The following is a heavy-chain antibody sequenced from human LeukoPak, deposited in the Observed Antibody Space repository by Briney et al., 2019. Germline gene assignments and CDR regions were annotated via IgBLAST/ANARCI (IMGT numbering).Heavy chain of an antibody. CDR1: GGSISSSSYY. CDR2: IYYSGST. J-gene: IGHJ4*02. CDR3: AREMEIAARPHFDY. Sequence: PSETLSLTCTVSGGSISSSSYYWGWIRQPPGKGLEWIGSIYYSGSTYYNPSLKSRVTISVDTSKNQFSLKLSSVTAADTAVYYCAREMEIAARPHFDYWGQGTLVTVSS. D-gene: IGHD6-6*01. V-gene: IGHV4-39*07.